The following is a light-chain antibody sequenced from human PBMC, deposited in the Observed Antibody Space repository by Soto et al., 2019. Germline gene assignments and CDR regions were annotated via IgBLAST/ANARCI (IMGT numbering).Light chain of an antibody. CDR3: QQYKNFWT. V-gene: IGKV3-15*01. CDR1: QSVSSN. CDR2: GAS. Sequence: EIVMTQSPATLSVSPGERATLSCRASQSVSSNLAWYQQKPGQAPRLLIYGASTRATGIPARFSGSGSGTELTLTISSLQSEDFAVYYCQQYKNFWTFGQGTKVEIK. J-gene: IGKJ1*01.